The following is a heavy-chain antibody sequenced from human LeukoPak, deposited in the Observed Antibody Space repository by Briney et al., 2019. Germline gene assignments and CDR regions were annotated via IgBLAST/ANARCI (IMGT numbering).Heavy chain of an antibody. CDR1: GGSISSYY. J-gene: IGHJ4*02. CDR3: ARSGLTYYYDSSCSFFDY. CDR2: IYYSGST. Sequence: SETLSLTCTVSGGSISSYYWSWIRQPPGKGLEWIGYIYYSGSTNYNPSLKSRVTISVDTSKNQFSLQLNSVTPEDTAVYYCARSGLTYYYDSSCSFFDYWGQGTLVTVSS. V-gene: IGHV4-59*12. D-gene: IGHD3-22*01.